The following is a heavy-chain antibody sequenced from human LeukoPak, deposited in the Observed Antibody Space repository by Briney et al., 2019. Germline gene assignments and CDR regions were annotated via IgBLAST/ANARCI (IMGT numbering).Heavy chain of an antibody. J-gene: IGHJ1*01. Sequence: SETLSLTCTVSGGSISSYYWSWIRQPPGKGLEWVGYIYYSGSTNYNPSLKSRVTISVDTSKNQFSLNLSSVTAADMAVYYCARGSTVTEEYFQHWGQGTLVTVSS. CDR2: IYYSGST. V-gene: IGHV4-59*01. D-gene: IGHD4-17*01. CDR1: GGSISSYY. CDR3: ARGSTVTEEYFQH.